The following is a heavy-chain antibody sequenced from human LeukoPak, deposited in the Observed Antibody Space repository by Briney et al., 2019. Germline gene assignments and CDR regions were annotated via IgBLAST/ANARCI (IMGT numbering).Heavy chain of an antibody. CDR3: ARSGGLDFDY. Sequence: PSQTLSLTCTVSGGSISSGGYYWSWVRQHPGKGLEWIGYIYYSGSTYYNPSLETRVSTSVDTSKNQFSLKLSSVTAADTAVYYCARSGGLDFDYWGQGTLVTVSS. J-gene: IGHJ4*02. CDR1: GGSISSGGYY. V-gene: IGHV4-31*03. D-gene: IGHD3-16*01. CDR2: IYYSGST.